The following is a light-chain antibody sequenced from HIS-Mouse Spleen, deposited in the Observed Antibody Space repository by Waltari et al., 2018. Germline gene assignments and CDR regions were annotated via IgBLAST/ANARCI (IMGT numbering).Light chain of an antibody. CDR1: SSNIGSNH. Sequence: QSVLTQPPSASGTPGQRVPISCSGSSSNIGSNHVNWYPHLPATAPKLRIYSNNQRPSGVPDRFSGSKSGTSASLAISGLQSEDEADYYCAAWDDSLNAVVFGGGTKLTVL. CDR2: SNN. V-gene: IGLV1-44*01. J-gene: IGLJ2*01. CDR3: AAWDDSLNAVV.